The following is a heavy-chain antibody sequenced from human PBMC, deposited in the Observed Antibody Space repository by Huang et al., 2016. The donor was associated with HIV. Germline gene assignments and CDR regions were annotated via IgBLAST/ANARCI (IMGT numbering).Heavy chain of an antibody. D-gene: IGHD5-12*01. CDR1: GFSFAKYA. J-gene: IGHJ3*01. CDR2: ISNDGSSR. V-gene: IGHV3-30-3*01. Sequence: QVQLVESGGGVVQPGRYLRLSCAASGFSFAKYAMHWVRQAPGKRREWVTFISNDGSSRYYADSVKGRFTISRDNFKNALYLQMNRLRGDDTTVYYCTREYTVAGAFDLWGQGTMVTVSS. CDR3: TREYTVAGAFDL.